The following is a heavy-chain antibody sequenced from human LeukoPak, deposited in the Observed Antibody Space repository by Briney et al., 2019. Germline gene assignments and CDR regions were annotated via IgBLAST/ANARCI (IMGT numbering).Heavy chain of an antibody. J-gene: IGHJ4*02. CDR1: GGSISSYY. V-gene: IGHV4-4*07. CDR3: ARENSGSYREFDY. D-gene: IGHD1-26*01. CDR2: IYTSGST. Sequence: SETLSLTCTVSGGSISSYYWSWIRQPAGKGLEWIGRIYTSGSTNYNASLKSRVSMSEDTSKNQFSLKLSSVTAADTAVFYCARENSGSYREFDYWGQGTLVTVSS.